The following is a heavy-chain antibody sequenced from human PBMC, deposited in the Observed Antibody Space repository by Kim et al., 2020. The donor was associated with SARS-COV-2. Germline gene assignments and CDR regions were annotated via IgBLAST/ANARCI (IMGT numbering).Heavy chain of an antibody. D-gene: IGHD3-10*01. CDR3: ARRYGSGSPLDP. Sequence: YAPELQGRVTMTRDTSISTAYMELSKLRSDDTAVYYCARRYGSGSPLDPWGQGTLVTVSS. J-gene: IGHJ5*02. V-gene: IGHV1-2*02.